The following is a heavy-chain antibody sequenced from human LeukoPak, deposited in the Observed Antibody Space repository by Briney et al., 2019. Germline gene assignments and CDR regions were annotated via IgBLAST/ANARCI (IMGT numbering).Heavy chain of an antibody. J-gene: IGHJ4*02. Sequence: SETLSLTCTVSGGSISSSSYYWGWIRQPPGKGLEWIGSIYYSGSTYYNPSRKSRVTISVDTSKNQFSLKLSSVTAADTAVYYCARPYSSWYYYFDYWGQGTLVTVSS. V-gene: IGHV4-39*01. CDR2: IYYSGST. D-gene: IGHD6-13*01. CDR3: ARPYSSWYYYFDY. CDR1: GGSISSSSYY.